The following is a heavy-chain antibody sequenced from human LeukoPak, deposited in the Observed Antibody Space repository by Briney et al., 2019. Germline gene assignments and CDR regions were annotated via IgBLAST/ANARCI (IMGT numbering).Heavy chain of an antibody. D-gene: IGHD2-2*01. CDR1: GFTFRSYA. CDR3: AKDRGLVPAAMYRADY. V-gene: IGHV3-23*01. CDR2: ISGSGGST. Sequence: GGSLRLSCAASGFTFRSYAMSWVRQAPGKGLEWVSAISGSGGSTYYADSVKGRFTISRDNSKNTLYLQMNSLRAEDTAVYYCAKDRGLVPAAMYRADYWGQGTLVTVSS. J-gene: IGHJ4*02.